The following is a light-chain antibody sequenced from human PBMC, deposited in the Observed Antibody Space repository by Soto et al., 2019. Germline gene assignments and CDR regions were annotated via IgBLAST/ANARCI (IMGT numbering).Light chain of an antibody. CDR2: DAS. CDR1: ESISTW. Sequence: DIQMAQSPSTLSASVGDRVTITCRASESISTWLAWYQHKPGKAPKLLMYDASSLESGVPSRFSGSGSVTEFTRTNSRLQPDDFASYYSQQYYNYEWGFGQGMKMDIE. V-gene: IGKV1-5*01. CDR3: QQYYNYEWG. J-gene: IGKJ1*01.